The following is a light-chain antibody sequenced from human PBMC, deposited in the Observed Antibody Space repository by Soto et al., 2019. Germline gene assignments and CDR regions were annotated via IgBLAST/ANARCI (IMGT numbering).Light chain of an antibody. CDR2: EVY. V-gene: IGLV2-14*01. Sequence: QSALTQPASVSGSPGRSITISCTGTSSDVGIYNYVSWYQQHPGKAPKLIICEVYNRPSGVSNRFSGSKSGNTASLTISGLRPEDEADYYCTSFTTSSICVFGGGTNLTVL. CDR1: SSDVGIYNY. CDR3: TSFTTSSICV. J-gene: IGLJ3*02.